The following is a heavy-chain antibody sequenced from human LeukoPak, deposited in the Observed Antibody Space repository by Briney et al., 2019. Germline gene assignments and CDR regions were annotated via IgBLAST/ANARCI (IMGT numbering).Heavy chain of an antibody. CDR1: GFTFDDYT. D-gene: IGHD2-15*01. CDR2: INWDGGST. CDR3: AKSGSGDPPDS. V-gene: IGHV3-43*01. J-gene: IGHJ4*02. Sequence: GGSLRLSCAASGFTFDDYTMHWVRQAPGKGLEWVSLINWDGGSTYYADSVQGRFTISGDNSKNSLYLQMNSLRSEDTALYYCAKSGSGDPPDSWGQGTLVTVSS.